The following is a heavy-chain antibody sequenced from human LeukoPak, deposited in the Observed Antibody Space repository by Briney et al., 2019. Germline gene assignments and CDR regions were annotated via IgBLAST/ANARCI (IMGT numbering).Heavy chain of an antibody. CDR1: GFIFSSYW. CDR2: NNSDGRST. V-gene: IGHV3-74*01. CDR3: ARERYCSSTSCYKGSDY. J-gene: IGHJ4*02. Sequence: GGSLRLSCAASGFIFSSYWMHWVRQAPGKALVWLSHNNSDGRSTRYADSVKGRFTISRDNAKNTLYLQMNSLRAEDTAVYYWARERYCSSTSCYKGSDYWGQGTLVTASS. D-gene: IGHD2-2*02.